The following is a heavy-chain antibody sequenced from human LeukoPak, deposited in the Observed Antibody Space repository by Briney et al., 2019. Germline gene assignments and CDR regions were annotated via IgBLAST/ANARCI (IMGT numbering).Heavy chain of an antibody. D-gene: IGHD6-6*01. CDR3: ARGSGAARLPHYFDY. CDR2: IIPIFGTA. Sequence: ASVKVSCKASGGTFSSYAIGWVRQAPGQGLEWMGGIIPIFGTANYAQKFQGRVTITADKSTSTAYMELSSLRSEDTAVYYCARGSGAARLPHYFDYWGQGTLVTVSS. V-gene: IGHV1-69*06. CDR1: GGTFSSYA. J-gene: IGHJ4*02.